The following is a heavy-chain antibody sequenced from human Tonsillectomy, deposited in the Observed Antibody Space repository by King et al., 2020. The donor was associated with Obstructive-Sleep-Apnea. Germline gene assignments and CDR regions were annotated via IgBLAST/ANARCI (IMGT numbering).Heavy chain of an antibody. V-gene: IGHV3-9*01. CDR3: AKDIAVAGMVALDI. J-gene: IGHJ3*02. Sequence: QLVQSGGGLVQPGRSLRLSCAASGFTFDDYAMHWVRQVPGKGLEWVSGGGWNSVTILHADSVKGRFTISRDNAKNSLYLQMNSLRAEDTALYYCAKDIAVAGMVALDIWGQGTMVTVSS. CDR2: GGWNSVTI. D-gene: IGHD6-19*01. CDR1: GFTFDDYA.